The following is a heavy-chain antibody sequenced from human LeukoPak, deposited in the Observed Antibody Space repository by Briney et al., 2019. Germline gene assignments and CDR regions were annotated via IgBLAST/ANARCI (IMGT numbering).Heavy chain of an antibody. Sequence: GRSLRLSCAASGFTFDDYAMHWVRQAPGKGLEWVSGISWNSGSIGYADSVKGRFTISRDNAKNSLYLQTNSLRAEDTALYYCAKDIDNFWVDDAFDIWGQGTMVTVSS. V-gene: IGHV3-9*01. D-gene: IGHD3-3*01. CDR1: GFTFDDYA. J-gene: IGHJ3*02. CDR3: AKDIDNFWVDDAFDI. CDR2: ISWNSGSI.